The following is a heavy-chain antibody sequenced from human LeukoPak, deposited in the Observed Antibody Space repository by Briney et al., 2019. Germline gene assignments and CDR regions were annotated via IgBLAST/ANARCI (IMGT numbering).Heavy chain of an antibody. CDR2: ISYDGSNK. D-gene: IGHD2-15*01. CDR3: ARDIVVVVAAMSDAFDI. Sequence: PGRSLRLSCAASGFTFSTYAMHWVRHTPGKGLECVAFISYDGSNKHYADSVKGRFTISRDNAKNSLYLQMNSLRAEDTAVYYCARDIVVVVAAMSDAFDIWGQGTMVTVSS. V-gene: IGHV3-30*04. J-gene: IGHJ3*02. CDR1: GFTFSTYA.